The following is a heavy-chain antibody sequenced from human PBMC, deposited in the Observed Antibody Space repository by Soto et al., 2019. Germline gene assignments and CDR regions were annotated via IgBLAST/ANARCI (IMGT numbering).Heavy chain of an antibody. J-gene: IGHJ6*02. D-gene: IGHD3-3*02. CDR2: ITWSSATI. CDR3: ARDAAFLEWLLSLTPNYSYGMDV. CDR1: GFTFYNYA. V-gene: IGHV3-9*01. Sequence: SLRLSCAASGFTFYNYAMNWVRQAPGKGLEWVSGITWSSATIDYADSVKGRFTISRDNSKNTLYLQMNSLRAEDTAVYYCARDAAFLEWLLSLTPNYSYGMDVWGQGTTVTVS.